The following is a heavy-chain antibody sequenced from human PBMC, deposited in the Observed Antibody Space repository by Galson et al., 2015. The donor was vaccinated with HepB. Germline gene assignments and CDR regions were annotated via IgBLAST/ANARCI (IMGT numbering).Heavy chain of an antibody. D-gene: IGHD4-23*01. CDR3: AIGYGGNSDAFDI. J-gene: IGHJ3*02. Sequence: SVKVSCKASGSTFNGYYMHWVRQAPGQGLEWMGWINPNSGGTNYAQKFQGWVTMTRDTSISTAYMELSRLRSDDTAVYYCAIGYGGNSDAFDIWGQGTMVTVSS. CDR2: INPNSGGT. CDR1: GSTFNGYY. V-gene: IGHV1-2*04.